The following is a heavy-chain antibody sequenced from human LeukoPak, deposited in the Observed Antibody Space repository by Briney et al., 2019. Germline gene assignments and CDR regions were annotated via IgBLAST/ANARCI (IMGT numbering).Heavy chain of an antibody. CDR3: ASADSNHDAFDI. J-gene: IGHJ3*02. CDR2: INHSGST. D-gene: IGHD4-11*01. Sequence: KASETLSLTCAVYGGSFSGYYWSGIRQPPGKGLEWIGEINHSGSTNYNPSLKSRVTISVDTSKNQFSLKLSSVTAADTAVYYCASADSNHDAFDIWGQGTMVTVSS. V-gene: IGHV4-34*01. CDR1: GGSFSGYY.